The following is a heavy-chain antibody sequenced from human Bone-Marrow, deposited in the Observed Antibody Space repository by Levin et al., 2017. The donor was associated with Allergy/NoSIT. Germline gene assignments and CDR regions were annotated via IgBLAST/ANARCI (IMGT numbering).Heavy chain of an antibody. J-gene: IGHJ4*02. V-gene: IGHV3-30*04. CDR3: ARGGAQYRLATTGIPFDF. CDR1: GFIFSSYA. Sequence: GGSLRLSCAASGFIFSSYAIHWVRQSPGQGLEWLAVTSYDGSNKFYADSVKGRFTISRDNSNNTAFLQMNSLRSDDTAVYYCARGGAQYRLATTGIPFDFWGQGVLVVVSS. CDR2: TSYDGSNK. D-gene: IGHD1-1*01.